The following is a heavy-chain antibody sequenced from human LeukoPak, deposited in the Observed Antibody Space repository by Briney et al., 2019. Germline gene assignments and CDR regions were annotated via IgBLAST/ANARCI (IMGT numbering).Heavy chain of an antibody. V-gene: IGHV5-51*01. CDR2: IYPGDSDT. Sequence: GESLKISRKGSGYSFTSYWIGWVRQMPGKGLEWMGIIYPGDSDTRYSPSFQGQVTISADKPISTAYLQWSSLKASDTAMYYCARLYSRDGYNLPGAYWGQGTLVTVSS. D-gene: IGHD5-24*01. CDR3: ARLYSRDGYNLPGAY. J-gene: IGHJ4*02. CDR1: GYSFTSYW.